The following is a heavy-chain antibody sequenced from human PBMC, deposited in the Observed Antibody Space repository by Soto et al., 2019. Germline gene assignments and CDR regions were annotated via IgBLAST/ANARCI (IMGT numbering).Heavy chain of an antibody. D-gene: IGHD2-15*01. CDR2: ISGSGGST. CDR3: AKVLRVCSGGSCYDLQAFDI. V-gene: IGHV3-23*01. J-gene: IGHJ3*02. Sequence: GGSLRLSCAASGFTFSSYAMSWVRQAPGKGLEWVSAISGSGGSTYYADSVKGRFTISRDNSKNTLYLQMNSLRAEDTAVYYCAKVLRVCSGGSCYDLQAFDIWGQGTMVTVSS. CDR1: GFTFSSYA.